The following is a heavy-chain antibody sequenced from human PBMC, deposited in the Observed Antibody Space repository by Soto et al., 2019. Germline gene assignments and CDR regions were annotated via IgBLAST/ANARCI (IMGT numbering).Heavy chain of an antibody. CDR1: GGSFSRYY. CDR2: INHSGST. V-gene: IGHV4-34*01. CDR3: ARGPTLLGFGEYWFDP. Sequence: SDTLSLTCALYGGSFSRYYWSWIRQPPGKGLEWIGEINHSGSTNYNPSLKSRVTISVDTSKNQFSLKLSSVTAADTAVYYCARGPTLLGFGEYWFDPWGQGTLVTVSS. J-gene: IGHJ5*02. D-gene: IGHD3-10*01.